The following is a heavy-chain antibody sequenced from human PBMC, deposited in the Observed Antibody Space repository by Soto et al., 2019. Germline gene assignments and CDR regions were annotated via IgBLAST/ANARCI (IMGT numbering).Heavy chain of an antibody. CDR2: INHSGST. Sequence: SETLSLTCAVYGGSFSGYYWSWIRQPPGKGLEWIGEINHSGSTNYNPSLKSRVTISVDTSKNQFSLKLSSVTAADTAVYYCARVFPDFWSGYYATGFDYWGQGTPVTVSS. CDR3: ARVFPDFWSGYYATGFDY. V-gene: IGHV4-34*01. CDR1: GGSFSGYY. J-gene: IGHJ4*02. D-gene: IGHD3-3*01.